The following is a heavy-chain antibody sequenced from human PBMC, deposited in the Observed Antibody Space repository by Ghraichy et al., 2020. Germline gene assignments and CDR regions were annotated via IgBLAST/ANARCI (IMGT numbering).Heavy chain of an antibody. D-gene: IGHD6-6*01. CDR1: GFTFSSYA. V-gene: IGHV3-23*01. J-gene: IGHJ4*02. Sequence: GGSLRLSCAASGFTFSSYAMSWVRQAPGKGLEWVSAISGSGGSTYYADSVKGRFTISRDNSKNTLYLQMNSLRAEDTAVYYCAKDPPEALYVRSSSSEDYFDYWGQGTLVTVSS. CDR2: ISGSGGST. CDR3: AKDPPEALYVRSSSSEDYFDY.